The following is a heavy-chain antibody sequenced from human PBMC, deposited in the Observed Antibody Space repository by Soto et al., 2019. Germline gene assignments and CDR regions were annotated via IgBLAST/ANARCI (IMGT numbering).Heavy chain of an antibody. CDR3: ARDSRRQGWFDP. Sequence: PSETLSLTCAVSGGSISTAYWWTWVRQSPGKGLEWIGQIYHDGTTDFNPSLQSRVSISVDVSENLFSLNLTSVTAADTAIYYCARDSRRQGWFDPWGRGALVTVSS. V-gene: IGHV4-4*02. CDR2: IYHDGTT. J-gene: IGHJ5*02. CDR1: GGSISTAYW.